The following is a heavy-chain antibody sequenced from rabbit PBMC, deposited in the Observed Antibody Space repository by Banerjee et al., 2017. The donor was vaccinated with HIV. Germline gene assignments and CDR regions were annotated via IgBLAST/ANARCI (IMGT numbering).Heavy chain of an antibody. CDR2: IHPGIDDT. CDR3: TRGDGDTSDWGVL. Sequence: QSLEESGGDLVKPGASLTLTCTASGIDLSNYWMWWVRQAPGKGLEWIGCIHPGIDDTRYTRWAKGRFTISKSSSTTVTLQMTSLTAADTATYFCTRGDGDTSDWGVLWGQGTLVTVS. CDR1: GIDLSNYW. D-gene: IGHD4-1*01. V-gene: IGHV1S40*01. J-gene: IGHJ4*01.